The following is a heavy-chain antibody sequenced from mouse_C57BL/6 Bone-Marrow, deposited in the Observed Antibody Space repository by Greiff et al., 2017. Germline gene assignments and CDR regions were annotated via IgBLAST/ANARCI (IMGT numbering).Heavy chain of an antibody. CDR1: GYTFTDYN. CDR3: ARDYYGSSYSFAY. D-gene: IGHD1-1*01. V-gene: IGHV1-18*01. Sequence: VQLQQSGPELVKPGASVKIPCKASGYTFTDYNMDWVKQSHGKSLEWIGDINPNNGGTIYNQKFKGKATLTVDKSSSTAYTELRSLTSEDTAVYYCARDYYGSSYSFAYWGQGTLVTVSA. J-gene: IGHJ3*01. CDR2: INPNNGGT.